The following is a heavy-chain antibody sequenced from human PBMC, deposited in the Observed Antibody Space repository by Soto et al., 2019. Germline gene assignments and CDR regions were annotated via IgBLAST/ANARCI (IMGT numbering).Heavy chain of an antibody. CDR1: GGSISSSSYY. CDR3: ATQEVGGSYVYTFDP. CDR2: IYYSGST. D-gene: IGHD1-26*01. V-gene: IGHV4-39*02. Sequence: QLQLQESGPGLVKPSETLSLTCTVSGGSISSSSYYWGWIRQPPGKGLEWIGSIYYSGSTYYNPSLKSRVTISVDTSKNHFSLKLSSVTAAGTAVYYCATQEVGGSYVYTFDPWGQGTLVTVSS. J-gene: IGHJ5*02.